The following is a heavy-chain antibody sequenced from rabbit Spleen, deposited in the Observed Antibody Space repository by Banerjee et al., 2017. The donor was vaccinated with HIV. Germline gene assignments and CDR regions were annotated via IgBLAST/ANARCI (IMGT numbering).Heavy chain of an antibody. J-gene: IGHJ6*01. CDR1: GVSFSSNHY. Sequence: QEQLEESGGGLVKPGASLTLTCTASGVSFSSNHYMCWVRQAPGKGLEWIACIDAGSSGFTYFASWAKGRLTCSKTSSTTVTLQMTSLTAADTATYFCARDSASSFSSYGMDLWGPGTLVTVS. CDR2: IDAGSSGFT. D-gene: IGHD8-1*01. CDR3: ARDSASSFSSYGMDL. V-gene: IGHV1S45*01.